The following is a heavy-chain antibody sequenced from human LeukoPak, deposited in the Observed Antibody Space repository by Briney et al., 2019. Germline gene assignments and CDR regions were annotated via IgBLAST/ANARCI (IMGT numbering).Heavy chain of an antibody. CDR3: TRGIAAPNYFDN. CDR1: GYTFTDYY. CDR2: INPNSGGT. Sequence: GASVKVSCKASGYTFTDYYLHWVRQAPGQGLEWMAWINPNSGGTNYAQKFQGRVTMTTDTSISTAYMELSSLRSDDTAVYYCTRGIAAPNYFDNWGQGTLVTVSS. D-gene: IGHD6-13*01. V-gene: IGHV1-2*02. J-gene: IGHJ4*02.